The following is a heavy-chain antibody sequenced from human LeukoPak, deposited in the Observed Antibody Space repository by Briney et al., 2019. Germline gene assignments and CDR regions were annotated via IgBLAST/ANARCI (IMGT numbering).Heavy chain of an antibody. CDR2: ISGGGSTV. J-gene: IGHJ5*01. Sequence: GGSLRLSCAASGFTFSDYYMSWIRQAPGKGLEWVSYISGGGSTVYYAASVRGRFTISRDNAKNSLFLQMNSLRAEDTAVYYCARDRGNSDPGDWFDSWGQGTLVTVFS. D-gene: IGHD4-23*01. CDR1: GFTFSDYY. V-gene: IGHV3-11*01. CDR3: ARDRGNSDPGDWFDS.